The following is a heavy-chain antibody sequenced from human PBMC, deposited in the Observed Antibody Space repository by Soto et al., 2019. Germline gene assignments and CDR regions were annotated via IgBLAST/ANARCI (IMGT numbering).Heavy chain of an antibody. CDR2: IYYSGST. D-gene: IGHD2-21*02. V-gene: IGHV4-39*01. CDR3: ARHGGFAGLTYCGGDCAGNNWFDP. J-gene: IGHJ5*02. CDR1: GGSISSSSYY. Sequence: SETLSLTCTVSGGSISSSSYYWGWIRQPPGKGLEWIGSIYYSGSTYYNPSLKSRVTISVDTSKNQFSLKLSSVTAADTAVYYCARHGGFAGLTYCGGDCAGNNWFDPWGQGTLVTVSS.